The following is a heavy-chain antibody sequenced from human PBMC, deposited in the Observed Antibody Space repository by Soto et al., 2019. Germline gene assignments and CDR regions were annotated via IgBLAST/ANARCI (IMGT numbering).Heavy chain of an antibody. CDR2: INPSGGST. V-gene: IGHV1-46*01. CDR1: GYTFTSYY. J-gene: IGHJ6*02. D-gene: IGHD6-13*01. Sequence: AASVKVSCKASGYTFTSYYMHWVRQAPGQGLEWMGIINPSGGSTSYAQKFQGRVTMTRDTSTSTVYMELSSLRSEDTAVYYCARDVARRQLVSGMDVWGQGTTVTVSS. CDR3: ARDVARRQLVSGMDV.